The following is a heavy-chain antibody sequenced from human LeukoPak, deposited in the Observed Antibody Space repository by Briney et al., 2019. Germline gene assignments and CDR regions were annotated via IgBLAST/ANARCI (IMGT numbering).Heavy chain of an antibody. V-gene: IGHV3-30*02. CDR2: IRYDGSNK. Sequence: GGPLRLSCAASGFTFSSYGMHWVRQAPGKGLEWVAFIRYDGSNKYYADSVKGRFTISRDNSKNTLYLQMNSLRAEDTAVYYGVRGLRYFDWLLEYWGQGTLVTVSS. J-gene: IGHJ4*02. CDR3: VRGLRYFDWLLEY. CDR1: GFTFSSYG. D-gene: IGHD3-9*01.